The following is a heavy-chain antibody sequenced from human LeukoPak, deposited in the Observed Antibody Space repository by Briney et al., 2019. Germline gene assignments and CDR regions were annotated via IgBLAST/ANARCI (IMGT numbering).Heavy chain of an antibody. J-gene: IGHJ4*02. CDR2: IYPGDSDT. V-gene: IGHV5-51*01. CDR1: GYSFTSYW. Sequence: GESLKISCKGSGYSFTSYWIGWVRQMPGKGLEWMGIIYPGDSDTRYSPSFQGQVTISADKSISTAYLQWSSLRAEDTAVYYCASLRPPLPPDYWGQGTLVTVSS. CDR3: ASLRPPLPPDY.